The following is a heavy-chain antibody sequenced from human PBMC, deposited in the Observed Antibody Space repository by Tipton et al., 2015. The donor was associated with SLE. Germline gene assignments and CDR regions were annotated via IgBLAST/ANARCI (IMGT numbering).Heavy chain of an antibody. CDR2: IYSSGNT. CDR3: ARDRGYSSSSGDYFDF. J-gene: IGHJ4*02. CDR1: GGSISIYY. V-gene: IGHV4-4*07. D-gene: IGHD6-6*01. Sequence: LRLSCTVSGGSISIYYWNWIRQPAGKGLEWIGRIYSSGNTNYNPSLKSRVTMSLDTSKNQFSLKLTSVTAADTAVYYCARDRGYSSSSGDYFDFWGQGTLVTVSS.